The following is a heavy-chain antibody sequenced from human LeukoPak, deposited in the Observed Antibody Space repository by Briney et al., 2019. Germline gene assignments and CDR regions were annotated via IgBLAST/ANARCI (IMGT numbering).Heavy chain of an antibody. CDR1: GGSMSSSSYY. CDR3: ARGLYGSSWYEAWSHYYYYMDV. V-gene: IGHV4-39*07. Sequence: SETLSLTCTVSGGSMSSSSYYWGWIRQPPGKGLEWIGSIYHSGHTDYNPSLKSRATISVDTSKNQFSLKLSSVTAADTAVYYCARGLYGSSWYEAWSHYYYYMDVWGKGTTVTISS. CDR2: IYHSGHT. D-gene: IGHD6-13*01. J-gene: IGHJ6*03.